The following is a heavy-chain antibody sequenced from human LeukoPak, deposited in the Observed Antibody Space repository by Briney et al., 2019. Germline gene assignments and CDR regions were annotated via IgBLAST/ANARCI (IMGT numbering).Heavy chain of an antibody. V-gene: IGHV1-69*04. CDR2: IIPILGIA. D-gene: IGHD6-13*01. Sequence: SVKVSCKASGGTFSSYAISWVRQAPGQGLEWMGRIIPILGIANYAQEFQGRVTITADKSTSTAYMELSSLRSEDTAVYYCAGAAAGIGIHLDYWGQGTLVTVSS. J-gene: IGHJ4*02. CDR1: GGTFSSYA. CDR3: AGAAAGIGIHLDY.